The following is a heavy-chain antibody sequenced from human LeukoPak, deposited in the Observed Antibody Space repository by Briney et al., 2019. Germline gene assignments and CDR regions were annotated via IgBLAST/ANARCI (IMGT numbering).Heavy chain of an antibody. D-gene: IGHD4-17*01. CDR1: GFTFSSYS. V-gene: IGHV3-48*01. J-gene: IGHJ4*02. CDR3: ARGRGGDSGDYVARGDY. CDR2: ISSGSRSI. Sequence: PGRSLRLSCAASGFTFSSYSMNWVRQAPGKGLEWVAYISSGSRSIYYTDSVKGRFTISRDNAKNSLYLQMNSLRAEDTAMYYCARGRGGDSGDYVARGDYWGQGTLVTVSS.